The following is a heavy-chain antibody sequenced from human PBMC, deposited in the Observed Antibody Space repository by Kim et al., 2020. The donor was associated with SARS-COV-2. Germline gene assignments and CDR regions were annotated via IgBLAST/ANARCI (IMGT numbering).Heavy chain of an antibody. Sequence: ASVKVSCKASGYTFTSYAMHWVRQAPGQRLEWMGWINAGNGNTKYSQKFQGRVTITRDTSASTAYMELSSLRSEDTAVYYCARPPPQSGSYNVWGQGTTVTVSS. D-gene: IGHD1-26*01. CDR1: GYTFTSYA. CDR2: INAGNGNT. CDR3: ARPPPQSGSYNV. V-gene: IGHV1-3*01. J-gene: IGHJ6*02.